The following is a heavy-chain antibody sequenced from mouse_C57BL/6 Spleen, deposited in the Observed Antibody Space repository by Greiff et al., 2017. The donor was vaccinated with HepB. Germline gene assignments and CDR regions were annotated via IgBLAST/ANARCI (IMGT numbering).Heavy chain of an antibody. D-gene: IGHD1-1*01. CDR3: ARGGDYGSSFDWYFDV. J-gene: IGHJ1*03. CDR2: IWGVGST. Sequence: VKLEESGPGLVAPSQSLSITCTVSGFSLTSYGVDWVRQSPGKGLEWLGVIWGVGSTNYNSALKSRLSISKDNSKSQVFLKMNSLQTDDTAMYYCARGGDYGSSFDWYFDVWGTGTTVTVSS. CDR1: GFSLTSYG. V-gene: IGHV2-6*01.